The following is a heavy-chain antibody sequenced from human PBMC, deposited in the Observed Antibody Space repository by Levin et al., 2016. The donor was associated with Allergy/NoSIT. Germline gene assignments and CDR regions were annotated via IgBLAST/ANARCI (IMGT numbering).Heavy chain of an antibody. V-gene: IGHV3-15*01. J-gene: IGHJ4*02. D-gene: IGHD5-12*01. Sequence: WIRQPPGKGLEWVGRIKTKTDGGTTDYAAPVKGRFTISRDDSKNTLYLQMNSLKTEDSAVFYCTTDLSGYDNFDYWGQGTPVTVSS. CDR2: IKTKTDGGTT. CDR3: TTDLSGYDNFDY.